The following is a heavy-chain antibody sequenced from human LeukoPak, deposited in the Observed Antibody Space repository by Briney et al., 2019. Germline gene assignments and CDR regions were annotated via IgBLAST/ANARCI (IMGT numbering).Heavy chain of an antibody. Sequence: PSQTLSLTCTVSGGSISSGSYYWSWIRQPAGKGLEWIGYIYYSGSTNYNPSLKSRVTISVDTSKNQFSLKLSSVTAADTAVYYCARVTENYGSGGRHNYYYYYMDVWGKGTTVTISS. V-gene: IGHV4-61*10. CDR2: IYYSGST. J-gene: IGHJ6*03. CDR1: GGSISSGSYY. D-gene: IGHD3-10*01. CDR3: ARVTENYGSGGRHNYYYYYMDV.